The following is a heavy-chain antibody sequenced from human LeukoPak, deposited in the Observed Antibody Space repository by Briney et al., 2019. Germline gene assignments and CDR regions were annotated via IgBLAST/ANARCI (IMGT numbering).Heavy chain of an antibody. V-gene: IGHV3-30*18. J-gene: IGHJ4*02. D-gene: IGHD3-22*01. CDR1: GFSFSSYG. CDR3: AKEIYYDSSAFFDY. CDR2: IGYDGSNK. Sequence: GGSLRLSCAASGFSFSSYGIHWVRRAPGKGLEWVAVIGYDGSNKYYADSVKGRFTISRDNSKNTLYLQMNSLRTEDTAVYFCAKEIYYDSSAFFDYWGQGTLVTVSS.